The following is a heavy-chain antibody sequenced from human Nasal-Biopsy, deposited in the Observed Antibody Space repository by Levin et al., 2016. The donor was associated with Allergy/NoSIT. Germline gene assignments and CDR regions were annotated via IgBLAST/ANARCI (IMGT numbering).Heavy chain of an antibody. CDR2: IDSNGGNR. CDR1: GFTFTTYP. V-gene: IGHV3-64D*06. J-gene: IGHJ4*02. Sequence: GGSLRLSCSASGFTFTTYPMHWVRQAPGKGLQYISAIDSNGGNRYYADSVKGRFTISRDNSKNTLYLQMSDLRPEDTAVYYCVKGLVVPSAEVDYWGQGTLVTVSS. CDR3: VKGLVVPSAEVDY. D-gene: IGHD2-2*01.